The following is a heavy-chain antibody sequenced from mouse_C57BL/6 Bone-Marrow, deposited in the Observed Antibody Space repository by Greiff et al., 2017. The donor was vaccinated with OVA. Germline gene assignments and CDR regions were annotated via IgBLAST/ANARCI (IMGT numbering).Heavy chain of an antibody. CDR3: AREDLLRPHWYFDV. Sequence: QVQLQQSGPELVKPGASVKISCKASGYAFSSSWMNWVKQRPGKGLEWIGRIYPGDGDTNYNGKFKGKATLTADKSSSTAYMQLSSLTSEDSAVYFCAREDLLRPHWYFDVWGTGTTVTVSS. D-gene: IGHD2-4*01. CDR1: GYAFSSSW. V-gene: IGHV1-82*01. CDR2: IYPGDGDT. J-gene: IGHJ1*03.